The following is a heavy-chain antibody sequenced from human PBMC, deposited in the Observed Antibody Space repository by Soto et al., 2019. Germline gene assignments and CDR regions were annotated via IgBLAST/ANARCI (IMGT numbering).Heavy chain of an antibody. J-gene: IGHJ5*02. Sequence: GGSLRLSCAASGFTFSNYNMNWVRQAPGKGLEWVSYISGSGSTIYYADSVKGRFTISRDNAKNSLYLQMNSLRAEDTAVYYSARPTDRRGYVNWFDPWGQGTLATVSS. D-gene: IGHD3-16*01. V-gene: IGHV3-48*01. CDR2: ISGSGSTI. CDR3: ARPTDRRGYVNWFDP. CDR1: GFTFSNYN.